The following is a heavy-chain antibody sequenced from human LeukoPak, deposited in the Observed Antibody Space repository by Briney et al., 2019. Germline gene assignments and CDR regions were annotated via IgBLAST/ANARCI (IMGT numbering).Heavy chain of an antibody. J-gene: IGHJ4*02. CDR2: INWSGGST. Sequence: GGSLRLSCTASGFAFDEHGMSWVRQVPGKGLEWVSGINWSGGSTGYADPLRGRFAISRDNAKNSLYLQMDSLRAEDTALYYCARAPITSPFYFDYWGQGTLITVSS. CDR3: ARAPITSPFYFDY. CDR1: GFAFDEHG. V-gene: IGHV3-20*04. D-gene: IGHD2-2*01.